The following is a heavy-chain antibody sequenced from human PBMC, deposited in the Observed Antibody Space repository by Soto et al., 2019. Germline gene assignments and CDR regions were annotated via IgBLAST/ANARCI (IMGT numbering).Heavy chain of an antibody. J-gene: IGHJ6*02. CDR1: GYTLTELS. CDR3: ATDLESSSSPYYYNGMDV. Sequence: ASVKVSCKVSGYTLTELSMHWVRQAPGKRLEWRGGFDPEDGETIYAQKFQGKVTMTEDTSTDTAYMELSSLRSEDTAVFYCATDLESSSSPYYYNGMDVWGQGTTVTVSS. V-gene: IGHV1-24*01. CDR2: FDPEDGET. D-gene: IGHD6-6*01.